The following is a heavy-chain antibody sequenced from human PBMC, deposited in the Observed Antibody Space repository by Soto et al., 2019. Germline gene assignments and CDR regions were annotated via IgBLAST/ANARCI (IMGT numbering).Heavy chain of an antibody. D-gene: IGHD5-18*01. J-gene: IGHJ6*02. V-gene: IGHV1-69*01. CDR3: ARDRKEMDGYSYGLRYYYYYDGMDV. Sequence: QVQLVQSGAEAKKPGSSVKVSCKASGGTFSSYAISWVRQAPGQGLEWMGGIIPIFGTANYAQKFQGRVTITADESTSTAYMELSSLRSEDTGVYYCARDRKEMDGYSYGLRYYYYYDGMDVCGQGTTVTVSS. CDR1: GGTFSSYA. CDR2: IIPIFGTA.